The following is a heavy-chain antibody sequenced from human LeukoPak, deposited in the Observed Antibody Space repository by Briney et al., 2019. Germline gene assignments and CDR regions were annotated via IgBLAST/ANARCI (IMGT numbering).Heavy chain of an antibody. Sequence: GGSLRLSCAASGFTFSTYGMNWVRQAPGKGLEWVSGISGSGSNTYYPDSVKGRLTTSRDNSKKTLYLQMNSRRAEDTAVYYCVKNGDPKYYMDVWGKGTTVTVSS. J-gene: IGHJ6*03. CDR3: VKNGDPKYYMDV. V-gene: IGHV3-23*01. D-gene: IGHD7-27*01. CDR1: GFTFSTYG. CDR2: ISGSGSNT.